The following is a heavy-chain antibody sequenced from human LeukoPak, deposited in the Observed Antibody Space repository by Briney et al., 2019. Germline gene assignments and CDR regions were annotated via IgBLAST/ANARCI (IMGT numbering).Heavy chain of an antibody. CDR3: ARATRDDFGDVHDAFDV. Sequence: HPGGSLRLSCAASGFTFSSYAMHWVRQAPGKGLEWVANIKEDGSKKYYVESVKGRFTISRDNAKNSVFLQMNTLRADDTAIYYCARATRDDFGDVHDAFDVWGQGTMVAVSS. D-gene: IGHD4-17*01. CDR2: IKEDGSKK. J-gene: IGHJ3*01. CDR1: GFTFSSYA. V-gene: IGHV3-7*01.